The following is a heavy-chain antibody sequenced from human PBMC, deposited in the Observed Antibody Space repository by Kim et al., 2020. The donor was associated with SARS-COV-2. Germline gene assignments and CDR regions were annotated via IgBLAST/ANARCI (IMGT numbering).Heavy chain of an antibody. CDR1: GYTFTSYA. J-gene: IGHJ3*02. V-gene: IGHV7-4-1*02. CDR2: INTNTGNP. D-gene: IGHD2-2*01. CDR3: ARADIVVVPAAICAFDI. Sequence: ASVKVSCKASGYTFTSYAMNWVRQAPGQGLEWMGWINTNTGNPTYAQGFTGRFVFSLDTSVSTAYLQISSLKAEDTAVYYCARADIVVVPAAICAFDIWGQGTMVTVSS.